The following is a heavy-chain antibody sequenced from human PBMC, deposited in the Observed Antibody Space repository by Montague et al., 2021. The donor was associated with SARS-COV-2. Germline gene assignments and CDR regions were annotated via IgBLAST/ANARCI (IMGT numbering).Heavy chain of an antibody. D-gene: IGHD4-17*01. CDR3: ARDGDYGGTWYSFLRN. CDR2: TFYRSQWHT. J-gene: IGHJ1*01. CDR1: GDSVSSDTAA. V-gene: IGHV6-1*01. Sequence: CAISGDSVSSDTAAWHWIRQSPSRGLEWLGRTFYRSQWHTDSAASVRSRISFSGDISKNQFSLHLNSVTPEDTAIYYCARDGDYGGTWYSFLRNWGRGTLVIVSS.